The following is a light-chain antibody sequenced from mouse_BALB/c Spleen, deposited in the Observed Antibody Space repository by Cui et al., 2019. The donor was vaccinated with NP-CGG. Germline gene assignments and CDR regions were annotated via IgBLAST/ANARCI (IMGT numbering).Light chain of an antibody. CDR3: ALWYSNHWV. CDR1: SGAVTTSNY. V-gene: IGLV1*01. CDR2: GTN. J-gene: IGLJ1*01. Sequence: QSVVAQASPLTTSPGETVTFTCRSSSGAVTTSNYANWVQEKPDHLFTGLIGGTNNRAPGVPARFSGSLIGDKAALTITGAQTEDEAIYFCALWYSNHWVFGGGTKLTVL.